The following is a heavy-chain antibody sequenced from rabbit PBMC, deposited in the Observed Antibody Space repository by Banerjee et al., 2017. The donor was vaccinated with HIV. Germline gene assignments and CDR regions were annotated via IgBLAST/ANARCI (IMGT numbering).Heavy chain of an antibody. V-gene: IGHV1S47*01. J-gene: IGHJ4*01. Sequence: QEHLVESGGGLVQPGGSLKVSCKASGFDFSSNAICWVRQAPGKGLEWIGYIDPVFGSTYYASWVNGRFTISSHNAQNTLYLQLNSLTAADTATYFCARDLAGVTGWNFGLWGPGTLVTVS. CDR3: ARDLAGVTGWNFGL. CDR1: GFDFSSNA. CDR2: IDPVFGST. D-gene: IGHD4-1*01.